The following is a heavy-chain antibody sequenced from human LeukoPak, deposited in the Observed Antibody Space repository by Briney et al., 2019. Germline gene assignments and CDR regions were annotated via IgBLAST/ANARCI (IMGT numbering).Heavy chain of an antibody. CDR1: GFTFDDYA. V-gene: IGHV3-43*02. CDR3: AKDIEFDWLLSWHY. Sequence: PGGSLRLSCAASGFTFDDYAMHWVRQAPGKGLEWVSLISGDGGSTYYADSVKGRFTISRDNSKNSLYLQMNSLRTEDTALYYCAKDIEFDWLLSWHYWGQGTLVTVSS. J-gene: IGHJ4*02. CDR2: ISGDGGST. D-gene: IGHD3-9*01.